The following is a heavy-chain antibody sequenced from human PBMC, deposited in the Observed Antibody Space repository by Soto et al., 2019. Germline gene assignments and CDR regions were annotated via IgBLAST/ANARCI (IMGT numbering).Heavy chain of an antibody. CDR2: MNPNSGNT. CDR3: ARNVVRGVGYCTNGVCHYAFDI. CDR1: GYTFTSYD. J-gene: IGHJ3*02. V-gene: IGHV1-8*01. D-gene: IGHD2-8*01. Sequence: GASVKVSCKASGYTFTSYDINWVRQATGQGLEWMGWMNPNSGNTGYAQKFQGRVTMTRNTSISTAYMQLSSLRSEDTAVYYCARNVVRGVGYCTNGVCHYAFDIWGQGTMVTVSS.